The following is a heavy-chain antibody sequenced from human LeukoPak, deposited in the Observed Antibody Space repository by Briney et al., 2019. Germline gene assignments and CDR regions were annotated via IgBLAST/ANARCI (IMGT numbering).Heavy chain of an antibody. CDR3: ARGHDILTGRDLVDTPDYYYYGMDV. D-gene: IGHD3-9*01. V-gene: IGHV1-69*13. CDR2: IIPIFGTA. J-gene: IGHJ6*04. CDR1: GGTFSSYA. Sequence: SVKVSCKASGGTFSSYAISWVRQAPGQGLEWMGGIIPIFGTANYAQKFQGRVTITADESTSTAYMELSSLRSEDTAVYYCARGHDILTGRDLVDTPDYYYYGMDVWGKGTTVTVSS.